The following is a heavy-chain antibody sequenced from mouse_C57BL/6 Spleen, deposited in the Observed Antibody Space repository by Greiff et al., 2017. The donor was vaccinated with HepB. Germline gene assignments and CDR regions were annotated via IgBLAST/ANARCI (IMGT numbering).Heavy chain of an antibody. CDR3: ARSRNWDWYFDV. J-gene: IGHJ1*03. D-gene: IGHD4-1*01. CDR1: GYAFSSSW. CDR2: IYPGDGDT. Sequence: VQLVESGPELVKPGASVKISCKASGYAFSSSWMNWVKQRPGKGLEWIGRIYPGDGDTNYNGKFKGKATLTADKSSSTAYMQLSSLTSEDSAVYFCARSRNWDWYFDVWGTGTTVTVSS. V-gene: IGHV1-82*01.